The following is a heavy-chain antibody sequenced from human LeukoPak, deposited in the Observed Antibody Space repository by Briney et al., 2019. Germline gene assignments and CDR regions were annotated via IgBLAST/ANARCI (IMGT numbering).Heavy chain of an antibody. D-gene: IGHD3-9*01. Sequence: SETLSLTCTVSDGAIAGYSWSWIRQPAGKGLEWIGRIYTSGSTNYNPSLKSRVTISVDTSKNQFSLKLSSVTAADTAVYYCARGASYYDILTGDTLGLIFDYWGQGTLVTVSS. CDR3: ARGASYYDILTGDTLGLIFDY. CDR1: DGAIAGYS. CDR2: IYTSGST. V-gene: IGHV4-4*07. J-gene: IGHJ4*02.